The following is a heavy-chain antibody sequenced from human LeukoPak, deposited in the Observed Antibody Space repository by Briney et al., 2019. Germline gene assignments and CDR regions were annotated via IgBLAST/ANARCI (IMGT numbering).Heavy chain of an antibody. Sequence: GGSLRLSCAASGFTFNNYAMHWVRQAPGKGLEWVAFIQYDGTNKYYADSVKGRFTISRDNSENTLYLQMNSLRAEDTAVYYCAKSRGYSGYDYSAWGQGTLVTVSP. D-gene: IGHD5-12*01. CDR3: AKSRGYSGYDYSA. CDR1: GFTFNNYA. V-gene: IGHV3-30*02. CDR2: IQYDGTNK. J-gene: IGHJ5*02.